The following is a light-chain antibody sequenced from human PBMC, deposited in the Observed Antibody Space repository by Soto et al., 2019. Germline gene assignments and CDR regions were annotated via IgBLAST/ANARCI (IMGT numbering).Light chain of an antibody. V-gene: IGLV1-40*01. CDR2: ANI. CDR1: SSNIGAGYY. J-gene: IGLJ1*01. CDR3: QSYDSTQVARYV. Sequence: QSVLTQPPSVSVAPGQWVTISCTESSSNIGAGYYVHWYQQRPVAGPKLLIPANIDRPSGVPDRFSGSKPVISVSLAITGLQADDEADYYCQSYDSTQVARYVYGTETKVTVL.